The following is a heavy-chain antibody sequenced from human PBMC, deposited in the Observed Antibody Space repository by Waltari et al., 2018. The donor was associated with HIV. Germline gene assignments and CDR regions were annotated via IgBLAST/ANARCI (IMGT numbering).Heavy chain of an antibody. Sequence: QLQLQESGPGLVKPSETLSLTCTVSGGSISSSSYYWGWIRQPPGKGLEWIGSIYYSGSTYYNPSLRSRVTISVDTSKNQFSLKLSSVTAADTAVYYCASPGRGYSYGFDYWGQGTLVTVSS. CDR1: GGSISSSSYY. CDR2: IYYSGST. V-gene: IGHV4-39*01. D-gene: IGHD5-18*01. J-gene: IGHJ4*02. CDR3: ASPGRGYSYGFDY.